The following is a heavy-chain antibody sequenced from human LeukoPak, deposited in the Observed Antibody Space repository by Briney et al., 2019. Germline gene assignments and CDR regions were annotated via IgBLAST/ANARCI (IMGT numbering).Heavy chain of an antibody. D-gene: IGHD1-26*01. CDR1: GFTFSNYA. CDR3: VKDRPLYSGSQHFDY. J-gene: IGHJ4*02. Sequence: GGSLRLSCAASGFTFSNYAMSWVRQAPGKGLEWVSAVSGAAGTTYYADSVKGRFSISRDNSKNTLYLQMNSLRAEDTAVYYCVKDRPLYSGSQHFDYWGQGTLVTVSS. CDR2: VSGAAGTT. V-gene: IGHV3-23*01.